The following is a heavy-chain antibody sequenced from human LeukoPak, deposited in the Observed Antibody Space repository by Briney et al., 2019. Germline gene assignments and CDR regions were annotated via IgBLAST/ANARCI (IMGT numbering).Heavy chain of an antibody. CDR3: ARDNNGLYFGVRGFDI. Sequence: SETLSLTCSVSGGSMNTHYWNWIRQPASKGLEWIGRIYTSGSTNHNPSLKSRVIMSLDTSKSQFSLSLSSVTAADTAVYYCARDNNGLYFGVRGFDIWGQGKMVVVSS. D-gene: IGHD3-3*01. CDR1: GGSMNTHY. CDR2: IYTSGST. J-gene: IGHJ3*02. V-gene: IGHV4-4*07.